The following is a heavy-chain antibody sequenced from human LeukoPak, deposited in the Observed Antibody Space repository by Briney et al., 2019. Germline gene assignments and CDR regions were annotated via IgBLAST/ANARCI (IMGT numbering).Heavy chain of an antibody. Sequence: SVKVSCKASRGTFSSYAISWVRQAPGQGLEWMGGIIPIFGTANYAQKFQGRVTITADESTSTAYMELSSLRSEDTAVYYCARLSRGSSSWYGIDYWGQGTLVTVSS. D-gene: IGHD6-13*01. CDR2: IIPIFGTA. V-gene: IGHV1-69*13. CDR3: ARLSRGSSSWYGIDY. CDR1: RGTFSSYA. J-gene: IGHJ4*02.